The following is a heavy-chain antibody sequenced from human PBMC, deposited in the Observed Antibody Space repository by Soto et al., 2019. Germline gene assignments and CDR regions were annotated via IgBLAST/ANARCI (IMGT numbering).Heavy chain of an antibody. CDR1: GYTFTSYG. J-gene: IGHJ4*02. CDR3: ARDSPPNDY. CDR2: IRVYNGNT. V-gene: IGHV1-18*01. Sequence: QVQLVQSGAEVKKPGASVKVSCKASGYTFTSYGISWVRQAPGQGLEWMGWIRVYNGNTNYAQKLQGRVNMTTDTSTSTDYLELRSLKSDDTAVYYCARDSPPNDYWGQGTLVTVSS.